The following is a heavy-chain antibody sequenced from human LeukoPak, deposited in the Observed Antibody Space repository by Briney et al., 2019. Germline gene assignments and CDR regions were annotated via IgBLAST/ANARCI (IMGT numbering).Heavy chain of an antibody. Sequence: PSETLSLTCTVSGGSISSYYWSWIRQPPGKGLEWIGYIYYSGSTNYNPSLKSRVTISVDTSKNQFSLKLSSVTAADTAVYYCASAGGYSYGSFDYWGREPWSPSPQ. D-gene: IGHD5-18*01. J-gene: IGHJ4*02. CDR1: GGSISSYY. V-gene: IGHV4-59*01. CDR3: ASAGGYSYGSFDY. CDR2: IYYSGST.